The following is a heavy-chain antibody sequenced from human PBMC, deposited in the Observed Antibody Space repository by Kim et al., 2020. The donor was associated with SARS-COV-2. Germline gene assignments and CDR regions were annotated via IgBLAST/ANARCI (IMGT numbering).Heavy chain of an antibody. CDR1: GGSISSSNW. J-gene: IGHJ4*02. CDR3: ARETYVWGSPYYFDY. Sequence: SETLSLTCAVSGGSISSSNWWSWVRQPPGKGLEWIGEIYHSGSTNYNPSLKSRVTISVDKSKNQFSLKLSSVTAADTAVYYCARETYVWGSPYYFDYWGQGTLVTVSS. V-gene: IGHV4-4*02. D-gene: IGHD3-16*01. CDR2: IYHSGST.